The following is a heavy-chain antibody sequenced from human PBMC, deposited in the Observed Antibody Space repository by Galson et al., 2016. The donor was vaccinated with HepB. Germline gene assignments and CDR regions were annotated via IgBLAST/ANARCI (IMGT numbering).Heavy chain of an antibody. CDR2: ITAYNGSA. Sequence: SVKVSCKASGYTFSSYGISWVRQAPGQGLEWMGLITAYNGSADYAQKLQGRVTMTTDTSTSTAYMELRSLRSDDTAVYYCARDGVAVAGPLSYWGQGTLVTVSS. CDR3: ARDGVAVAGPLSY. V-gene: IGHV1-18*01. CDR1: GYTFSSYG. J-gene: IGHJ4*02. D-gene: IGHD6-19*01.